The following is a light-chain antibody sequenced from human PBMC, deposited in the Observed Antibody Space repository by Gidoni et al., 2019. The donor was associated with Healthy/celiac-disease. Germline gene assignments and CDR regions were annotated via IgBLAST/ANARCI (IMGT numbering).Light chain of an antibody. CDR3: QQYGSSPWT. CDR1: QSVSSSY. J-gene: IGKJ1*01. V-gene: IGKV3-20*01. Sequence: EIVLTQCQGTLSLSPGERATLSCRASQSVSSSYLAWYQQKPGQAPMLLIYGASSGATSIPDRISSSGCGPDFTLTISRLEPEDFAVYCCQQYGSSPWTFGQGTKVEIK. CDR2: GAS.